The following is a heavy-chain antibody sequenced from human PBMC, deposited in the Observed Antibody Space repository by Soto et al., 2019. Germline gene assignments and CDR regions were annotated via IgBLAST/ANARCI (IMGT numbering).Heavy chain of an antibody. CDR3: ARAYTLKGSSYGFYYFDY. CDR1: GDSVSSNSAA. V-gene: IGHV6-1*01. D-gene: IGHD5-18*01. CDR2: TYYRSKWYN. J-gene: IGHJ4*02. Sequence: PSQTLSLTCAISGDSVSSNSAAWNWIRQSPSRGLEWLGRTYYRSKWYNDYAVSVKSRITINPDTSKNQFSLQLNSVTPEDTAVYYCARAYTLKGSSYGFYYFDYWGQGTLVTVSS.